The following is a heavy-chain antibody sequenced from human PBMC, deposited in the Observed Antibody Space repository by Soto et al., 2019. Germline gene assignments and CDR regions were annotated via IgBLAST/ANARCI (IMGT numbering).Heavy chain of an antibody. CDR3: ARVAAARYWYFDL. J-gene: IGHJ2*01. V-gene: IGHV4-34*01. D-gene: IGHD6-6*01. CDR2: INHSGST. CDR1: GGSFSGYY. Sequence: SETLSLTCAVYGGSFSGYYWSWIRQPPGKGLEWIGEINHSGSTNYNPSLKSRVTISVDTSKNQFSLKLSSVTAADTAVYYCARVAAARYWYFDLWGRGTLVTVSS.